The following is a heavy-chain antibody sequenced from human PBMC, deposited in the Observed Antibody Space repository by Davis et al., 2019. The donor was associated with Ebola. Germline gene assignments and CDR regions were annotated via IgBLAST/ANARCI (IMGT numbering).Heavy chain of an antibody. CDR3: ARGATGNLDS. CDR1: GGSISRGGSY. V-gene: IGHV4-31*03. Sequence: PSETLSLTCTVSGGSISRGGSYWTWIRQHPGKGLEWIGYIYYSGSTNYKPSLKGRVTMSVDRLQTQLSLSLTSVTAADTAIYYCARGATGNLDSWGQGILVTVSS. CDR2: IYYSGST. J-gene: IGHJ4*02. D-gene: IGHD5-24*01.